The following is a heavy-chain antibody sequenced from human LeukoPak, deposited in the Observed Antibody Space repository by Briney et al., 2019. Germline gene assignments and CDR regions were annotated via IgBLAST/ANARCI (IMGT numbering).Heavy chain of an antibody. Sequence: GGSLRLSCAASGFTVSSIYMSWVRQAPGKGLEWVSVIYSAGNTYYADSVKGRFTISGDYSKNMLYLQMNSLRADDTAVYYCASGGYGDYVLNYWGQGTLVTVSS. D-gene: IGHD4-17*01. CDR1: GFTVSSIY. V-gene: IGHV3-53*01. CDR2: IYSAGNT. J-gene: IGHJ4*02. CDR3: ASGGYGDYVLNY.